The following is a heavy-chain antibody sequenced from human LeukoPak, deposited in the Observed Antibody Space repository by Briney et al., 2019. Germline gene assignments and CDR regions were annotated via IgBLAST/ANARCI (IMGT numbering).Heavy chain of an antibody. CDR1: AYTFTVHY. D-gene: IGHD1-20*01. Sequence: SMKASCKASAYTFTVHYMNWDRQAPGPGLEWIGWINPNSGGTNYAQKFQGRVTMTRDTSISTAYMELSRLRSDDTAVYYCARGSLRDNWNDEPQTYWGQGTLVTVSS. V-gene: IGHV1-2*02. CDR2: INPNSGGT. CDR3: ARGSLRDNWNDEPQTY. J-gene: IGHJ4*02.